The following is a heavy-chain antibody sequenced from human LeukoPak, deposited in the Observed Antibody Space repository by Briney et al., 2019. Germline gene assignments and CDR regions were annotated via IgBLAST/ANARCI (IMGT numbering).Heavy chain of an antibody. J-gene: IGHJ5*02. CDR3: ARAAEPTREAAAGTFWNNWFDP. CDR2: IYYSGST. Sequence: SETLSLTCTVSGSSISSGDYYWSWIRQPPGKGLEWIGYIYYSGSTYYNPSLKSRVTISVDTSKNQFSLRLSSVTAADTAVYYCARAAEPTREAAAGTFWNNWFDPWGQGTLVTVSS. D-gene: IGHD6-13*01. V-gene: IGHV4-30-4*01. CDR1: GSSISSGDYY.